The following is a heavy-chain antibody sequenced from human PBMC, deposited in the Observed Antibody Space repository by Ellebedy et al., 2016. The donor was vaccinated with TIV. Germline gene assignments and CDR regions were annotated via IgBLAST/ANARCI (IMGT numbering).Heavy chain of an antibody. J-gene: IGHJ5*02. Sequence: AASVKVSCKASGYSFVDYHTTWVRQASGQGLEWMGWINAGNGNTKYSQKFQGRVTITRDTSASTAYMELSSLRSEDTAVYYCARLSRVYDSSGYNWFDPWGQGTLVTVSS. CDR2: INAGNGNT. D-gene: IGHD3-22*01. CDR1: GYSFVDYH. V-gene: IGHV1-3*01. CDR3: ARLSRVYDSSGYNWFDP.